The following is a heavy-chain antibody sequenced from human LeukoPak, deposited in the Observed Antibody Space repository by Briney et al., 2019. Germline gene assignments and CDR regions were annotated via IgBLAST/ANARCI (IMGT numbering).Heavy chain of an antibody. Sequence: GGSLRLSCAASGFTFSNAWMSWVRQAPGKGLEWVGRIKSKTDGGTTDYAAPVKGRYTISRDDSKNTLYLQMNSLKTEYTAVYYCTRGYYDSSTIDYWGQGTLVTVSS. CDR2: IKSKTDGGTT. J-gene: IGHJ4*02. CDR1: GFTFSNAW. CDR3: TRGYYDSSTIDY. D-gene: IGHD3-22*01. V-gene: IGHV3-15*01.